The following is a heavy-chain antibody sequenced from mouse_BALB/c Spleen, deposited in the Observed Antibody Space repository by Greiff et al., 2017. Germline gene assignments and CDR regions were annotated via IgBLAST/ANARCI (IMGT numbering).Heavy chain of an antibody. CDR3: ARSGWRYDGNAMDY. D-gene: IGHD2-14*01. Sequence: QVQLQQSGAELAKPGASVKMSCKASGYTFTSYWMHWVKQRPGQGLEWIGYINPSTGYTEYNQKFKDKATLTADKSSSTAYMQLSSLTSEDSAVYYCARSGWRYDGNAMDYWGQGTSVTVSS. CDR2: INPSTGYT. J-gene: IGHJ4*01. CDR1: GYTFTSYW. V-gene: IGHV1-7*01.